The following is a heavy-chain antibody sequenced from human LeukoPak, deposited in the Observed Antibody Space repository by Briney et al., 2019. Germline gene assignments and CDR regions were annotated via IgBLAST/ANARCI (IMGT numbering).Heavy chain of an antibody. Sequence: SVKVSCKASGGTFSSYAISWVRQAPGQGLEWMGRIIPIFGTANYAQKFQGRVTITTDESTSTAYMELSSLRSEDTAVYYCARDWDDYGDLPDYFNYWGQGTLVTVSS. J-gene: IGHJ4*02. CDR3: ARDWDDYGDLPDYFNY. CDR2: IIPIFGTA. D-gene: IGHD4-17*01. CDR1: GGTFSSYA. V-gene: IGHV1-69*05.